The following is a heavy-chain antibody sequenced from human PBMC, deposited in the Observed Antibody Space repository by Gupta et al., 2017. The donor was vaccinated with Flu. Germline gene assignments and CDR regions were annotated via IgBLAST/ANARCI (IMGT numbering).Heavy chain of an antibody. CDR3: ARIHTSGWYPDY. D-gene: IGHD6-19*01. V-gene: IGHV2-70*16. CDR1: GFHLSNHVMC. J-gene: IGHJ4*02. CDR2: IDWDDDK. Sequence: TRAQTCALPGFHLSNHVMCVSWIRQPPGKALEWLARIDWDDDKFYSTSLKTRLTISKDTSQNQVVLTMTNMDPVDTATYYCARIHTSGWYPDYWGQGTLVTVSS.